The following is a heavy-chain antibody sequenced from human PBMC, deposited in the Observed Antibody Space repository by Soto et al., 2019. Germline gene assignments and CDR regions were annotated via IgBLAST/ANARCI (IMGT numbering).Heavy chain of an antibody. J-gene: IGHJ4*02. CDR3: TTGYYYDSSGYHRIDY. V-gene: IGHV3-15*01. CDR2: IKSKTDGGTT. D-gene: IGHD3-22*01. Sequence: PGGSLRLSCAASGFTFSGSAMHWVRQASGKGLEWVGRIKSKTDGGTTDYAAPVKGRFTISRDDSKNTLYLQMNSLKTEDTAVYYCTTGYYYDSSGYHRIDYWGQGTLVTVSS. CDR1: GFTFSGSA.